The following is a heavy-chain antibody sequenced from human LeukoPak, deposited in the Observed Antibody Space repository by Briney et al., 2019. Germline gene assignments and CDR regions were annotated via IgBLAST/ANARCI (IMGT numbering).Heavy chain of an antibody. CDR2: INTDGAWT. V-gene: IGHV3-23*01. CDR1: GFTFRSYV. Sequence: GGSLRLSCAASGFTFRSYVMSWVRLAPGKGLEWVSGINTDGAWTYYAGSVKGRFTISRDNSENTLYLQMNSLRVEDTAVYYCAKDLAGDSYYYDSSGPSRYWGQGTLVTVSS. J-gene: IGHJ4*02. CDR3: AKDLAGDSYYYDSSGPSRY. D-gene: IGHD3-22*01.